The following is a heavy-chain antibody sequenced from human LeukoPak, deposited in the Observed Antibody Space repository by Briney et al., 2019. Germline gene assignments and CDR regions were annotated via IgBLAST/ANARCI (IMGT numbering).Heavy chain of an antibody. CDR2: IWYDGSNK. D-gene: IGHD1-26*01. CDR3: ARDIEVGATEYYFDY. CDR1: GFTFSSYG. J-gene: IGHJ4*02. Sequence: GRSLRLSCAASGFTFSSYGMHWVRQARGKGLEWVAGIWYDGSNKYYADSVKGRFTISRDNSKNTLYLQMNSRRAEDTAVYYCARDIEVGATEYYFDYWGQGTLVTVSS. V-gene: IGHV3-33*01.